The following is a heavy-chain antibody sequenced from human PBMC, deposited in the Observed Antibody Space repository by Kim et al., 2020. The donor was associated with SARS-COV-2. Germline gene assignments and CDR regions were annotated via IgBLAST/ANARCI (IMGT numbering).Heavy chain of an antibody. D-gene: IGHD5-18*01. V-gene: IGHV3-23*01. CDR3: AKENTAMVKEPDY. J-gene: IGHJ4*02. Sequence: SANSRKGRFTISRDNSKNTLYLQMNSLRAEDTAVYYCAKENTAMVKEPDYWGQGTLVTVSS.